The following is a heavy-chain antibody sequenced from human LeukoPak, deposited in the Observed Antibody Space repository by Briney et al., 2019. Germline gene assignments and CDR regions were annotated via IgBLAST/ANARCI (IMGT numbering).Heavy chain of an antibody. CDR3: ARDGRYGSGSIY. CDR2: IYYSGST. Sequence: PSETLSLTCTVSGGSISSYYWSWIRQPPGKGLEWIGYIYYSGSTDYNPSLKSRVTISVDTSKNQFSLKLSSVTAADTAVYYCARDGRYGSGSIYWGQGTLVTVSS. CDR1: GGSISSYY. J-gene: IGHJ4*02. V-gene: IGHV4-59*01. D-gene: IGHD3-10*01.